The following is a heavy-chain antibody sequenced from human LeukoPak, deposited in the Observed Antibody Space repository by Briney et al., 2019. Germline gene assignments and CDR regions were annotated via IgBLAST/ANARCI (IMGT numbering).Heavy chain of an antibody. D-gene: IGHD4-17*01. CDR3: ASSLHYGDYYGDWSLPGDYYYYYYMDV. V-gene: IGHV1-69*13. CDR2: IIPIFGTA. Sequence: SVKVSCKASGGTFSSYAISWVRQAPGQGLEWMGGIIPIFGTANYAQKFQGRVTITADESTSTAYMELSSLRSEDTAVYYCASSLHYGDYYGDWSLPGDYYYYYYMDVWGKGTTVTVSS. J-gene: IGHJ6*03. CDR1: GGTFSSYA.